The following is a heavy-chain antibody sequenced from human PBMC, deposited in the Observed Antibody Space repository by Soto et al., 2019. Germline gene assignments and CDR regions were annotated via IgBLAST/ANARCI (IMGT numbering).Heavy chain of an antibody. D-gene: IGHD2-8*01. Sequence: GALRLSCAASGVTVNRHPLHWVRQAXGKGLEWVAVISHDGNNKYYGDSVKGRSTISRDNSMNMLYLQMHGLRTEETAIFYCARASGHIYATLHGPFALWGKGALVPVSP. CDR2: ISHDGNNK. J-gene: IGHJ4*02. CDR1: GVTVNRHP. V-gene: IGHV3-30-3*01. CDR3: ARASGHIYATLHGPFAL.